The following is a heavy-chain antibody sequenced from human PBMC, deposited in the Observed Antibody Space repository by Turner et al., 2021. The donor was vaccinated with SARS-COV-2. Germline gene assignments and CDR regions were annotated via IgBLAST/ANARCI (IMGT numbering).Heavy chain of an antibody. CDR1: GFTFGSYG. V-gene: IGHV3-33*01. CDR3: ARDRYYDTSGFFTYYFDY. Sequence: QVQLVESGGGVVQPGRSVRLACAASGFTFGSYGMHWVRQGPGKGLEWVAVIWYDGSNKYYADSVRGRFTISRDNSKNTLYLQMNRLRAEDTAVYYCARDRYYDTSGFFTYYFDYWGQGTLVTVSS. D-gene: IGHD3-22*01. J-gene: IGHJ4*02. CDR2: IWYDGSNK.